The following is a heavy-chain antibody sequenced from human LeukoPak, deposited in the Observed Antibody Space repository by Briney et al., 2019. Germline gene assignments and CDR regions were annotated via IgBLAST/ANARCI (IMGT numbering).Heavy chain of an antibody. CDR2: ICGSDGTT. Sequence: GGSLGLSCEASGFTFSAYAMTWVRQAPGKGLEWVSVICGSDGTTYYADSMKGRFTISRDNSKNTLYLQMNNLTADDTAMYYCAKGSSSSCYSAIDYWGQGALVTVSS. V-gene: IGHV3-23*01. CDR3: AKGSSSSCYSAIDY. D-gene: IGHD2-2*01. CDR1: GFTFSAYA. J-gene: IGHJ4*02.